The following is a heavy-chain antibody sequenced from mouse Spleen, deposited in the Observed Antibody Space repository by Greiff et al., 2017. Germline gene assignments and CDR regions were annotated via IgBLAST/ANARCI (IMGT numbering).Heavy chain of an antibody. CDR3: AREARATDAMDY. CDR2: INPSNGGT. D-gene: IGHD3-1*01. J-gene: IGHJ4*01. CDR1: GYTFTSYW. Sequence: QVQLKQPGTELVKPGASVKLSCKASGYTFTSYWMHWVKQRPGQGLEWIGNINPSNGGTNYNEKFKSKATLTVDKSSSTAYMQLSSLTSEDSAVYYCAREARATDAMDYWGQGTSVTVSS. V-gene: IGHV1-53*01.